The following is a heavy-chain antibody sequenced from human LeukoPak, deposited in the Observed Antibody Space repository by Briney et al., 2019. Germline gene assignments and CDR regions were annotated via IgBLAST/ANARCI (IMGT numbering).Heavy chain of an antibody. CDR2: INPNSGGT. Sequence: ASVKVSCKASGYTSTGYYIHWVRQAPGQGLEWMGWINPNSGGTNYAQKFQGRVTMTRDTSISTAYMELSRLRSDDTAVYYCARGRDIVATFRVWFDPWGQGTLVTVSS. D-gene: IGHD5-12*01. CDR3: ARGRDIVATFRVWFDP. J-gene: IGHJ5*02. CDR1: GYTSTGYY. V-gene: IGHV1-2*02.